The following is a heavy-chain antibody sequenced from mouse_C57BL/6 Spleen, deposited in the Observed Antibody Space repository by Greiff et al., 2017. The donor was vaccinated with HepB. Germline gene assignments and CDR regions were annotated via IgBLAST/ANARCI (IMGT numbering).Heavy chain of an antibody. Sequence: QVQLQQSGAELARPGASVKMSCKASGYTFTSYTMHWVKQRPGQGLEWIGYINPSSGYTKYNQKFKDKATLTADKSSSTAYMQLSSLTSEDSAVYYCARRGYYGRYAMDYWGQGTSVTVSS. V-gene: IGHV1-4*01. D-gene: IGHD1-1*01. J-gene: IGHJ4*01. CDR3: ARRGYYGRYAMDY. CDR2: INPSSGYT. CDR1: GYTFTSYT.